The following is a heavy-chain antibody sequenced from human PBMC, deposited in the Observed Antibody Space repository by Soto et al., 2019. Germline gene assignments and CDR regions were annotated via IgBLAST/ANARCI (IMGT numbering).Heavy chain of an antibody. D-gene: IGHD3-9*01. CDR3: ARDQPVYHIVTELDF. CDR1: GYTFTSYG. V-gene: IGHV1-18*01. Sequence: ASVKVSCKASGYTFTSYGISWVRQAPGQGLAWMGWVSTYNGDTHYPQNFQGRVIMTTDTSTNTAYMELKSLRSDDTDIYFCARDQPVYHIVTELDFWGQGTWFTVSS. J-gene: IGHJ4*02. CDR2: VSTYNGDT.